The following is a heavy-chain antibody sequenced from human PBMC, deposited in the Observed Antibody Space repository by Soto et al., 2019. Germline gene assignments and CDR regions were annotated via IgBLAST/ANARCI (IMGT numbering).Heavy chain of an antibody. Sequence: ASVKVSCKASGGTLSSYTISWVRQAPGQGLEWMGRIIPILGIANYAQKFQGRVTITADKSTSTAYMELSSLRSEDTAVYYCATYGSGSYHSFDYWGQGTLVTVSS. CDR3: ATYGSGSYHSFDY. CDR1: GGTLSSYT. CDR2: IIPILGIA. D-gene: IGHD3-10*01. V-gene: IGHV1-69*02. J-gene: IGHJ4*02.